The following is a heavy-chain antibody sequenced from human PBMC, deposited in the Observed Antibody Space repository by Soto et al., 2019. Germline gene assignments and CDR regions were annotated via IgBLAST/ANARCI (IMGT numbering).Heavy chain of an antibody. V-gene: IGHV4-30-4*01. Sequence: QVQLQESGPGVVKPSQTLSLTCTVSGGSFSSGDYYWSWVRQPPGKGLEWIGYIYYTGSTFNNPSLKSRVYISRDTSKIQFSLKLSSVTAADTAVYYCARIHFGDEPSYYYYGMDVWGQGTTVTVSS. CDR1: GGSFSSGDYY. CDR2: IYYTGST. J-gene: IGHJ6*02. D-gene: IGHD4-17*01. CDR3: ARIHFGDEPSYYYYGMDV.